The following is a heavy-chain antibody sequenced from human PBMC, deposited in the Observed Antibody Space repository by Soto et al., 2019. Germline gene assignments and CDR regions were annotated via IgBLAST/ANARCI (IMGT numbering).Heavy chain of an antibody. CDR3: AGEKVGTTGNDF. V-gene: IGHV1-8*01. Sequence: QAQLVQSGAEVKKPGASVKVSCKAPGYTFTGYDINWQRQSTGQGLERMGWTNPNSGNTGLAQNFQGRDTMTRDNSITTAYIELTSLSDDHSAVYYCAGEKVGTTGNDFWGQGTLVTVSS. D-gene: IGHD1-26*01. J-gene: IGHJ4*02. CDR2: TNPNSGNT. CDR1: GYTFTGYD.